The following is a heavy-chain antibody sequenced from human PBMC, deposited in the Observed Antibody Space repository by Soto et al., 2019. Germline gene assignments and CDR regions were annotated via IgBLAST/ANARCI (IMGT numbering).Heavy chain of an antibody. J-gene: IGHJ6*02. CDR2: ISYDGSNK. CDR3: ARSSLEGAYYYYGMDV. Sequence: GSLRLSCAASGFTFSSYAMHWVRQAPGKGLEWVAVISYDGSNKYYADSVKGRFTISRDNSKNTLYLQMNSLRAEDTAVYYCARSSLEGAYYYYGMDVWGQGTTVTSP. V-gene: IGHV3-30-3*01. CDR1: GFTFSSYA.